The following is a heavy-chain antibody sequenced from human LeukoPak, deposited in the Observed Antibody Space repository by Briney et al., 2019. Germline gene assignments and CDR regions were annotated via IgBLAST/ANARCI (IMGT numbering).Heavy chain of an antibody. CDR2: IYHSGST. CDR1: GYSIRSDYF. CDR3: ARRVVGATNWFDP. Sequence: SETLSLTCTVSGYSIRSDYFWGWIRQPPGKGLEWIGSIYHSGSTYYNPSLKSRVTISVDTSKNQFSLKLSSVTAADTAVYYCARRVVGATNWFDPWGQGTLVTVSS. D-gene: IGHD1-26*01. J-gene: IGHJ5*02. V-gene: IGHV4-38-2*02.